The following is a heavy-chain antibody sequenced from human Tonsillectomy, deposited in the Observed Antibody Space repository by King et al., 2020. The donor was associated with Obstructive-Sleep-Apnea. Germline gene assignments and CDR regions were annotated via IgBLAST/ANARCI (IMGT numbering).Heavy chain of an antibody. V-gene: IGHV4-4*02. CDR2: IYHRWSP. CDR3: ARVRYCSTTSCLDAFDI. D-gene: IGHD2-2*01. CDR1: GGSISSNNW. Sequence: QLQESGPGLVKPSGTLSLTCAVSGGSISSNNWWSWFRQPPGKGLEWIGEIYHRWSPSYNPSLKGRVTILVGKSKNQFSLKLNSVTPADTAVYYCARVRYCSTTSCLDAFDIWGQGTMVTVSS. J-gene: IGHJ3*02.